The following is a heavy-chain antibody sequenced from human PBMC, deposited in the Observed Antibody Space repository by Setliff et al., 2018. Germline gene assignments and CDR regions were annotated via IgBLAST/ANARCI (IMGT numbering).Heavy chain of an antibody. V-gene: IGHV4-38-2*02. CDR1: GYPISRGFY. CDR3: ARTGTYRYFDS. CDR2: IHYRGTT. D-gene: IGHD1-1*01. J-gene: IGHJ4*02. Sequence: PSETLSLTCTVSGYPISRGFYWGWIRQSPGKGLEWIGRIHYRGTTYSNVSLASRLTISVDTSKNQFSLQLTSVTAADTAVYYCARTGTYRYFDSWGQGTRVTVS.